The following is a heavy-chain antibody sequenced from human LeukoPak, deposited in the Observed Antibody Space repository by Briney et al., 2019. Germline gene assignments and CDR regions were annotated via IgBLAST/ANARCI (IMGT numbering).Heavy chain of an antibody. CDR3: ARGSRLWNYFDF. J-gene: IGHJ4*02. CDR1: GGSFSGYY. CDR2: IYYSGST. D-gene: IGHD5-18*01. Sequence: SDTLSLTCAVYGGSFSGYYWSWIRQPPGKGLEWIGSIYYSGSTYYNPSLKSRVTISVDTSKNQFSLKLSSVTAADTAVYYCARGSRLWNYFDFWGQGTLVTVSS. V-gene: IGHV4-34*01.